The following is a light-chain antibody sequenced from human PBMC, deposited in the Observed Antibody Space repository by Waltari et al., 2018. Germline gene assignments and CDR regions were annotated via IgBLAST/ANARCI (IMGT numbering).Light chain of an antibody. CDR3: QQYNKWPPVT. CDR2: DAS. CDR1: QSVSTN. Sequence: IVMTQSPGTLSVSPGERVPLSCRASQSVSTNLTWFQQRPGQAPRHLIYDASTRATGIPGRFSGSGSGTEFSLTITSLQSEDSGVYYCQQYNKWPPVTFGQGTKVEIK. J-gene: IGKJ1*01. V-gene: IGKV3-15*01.